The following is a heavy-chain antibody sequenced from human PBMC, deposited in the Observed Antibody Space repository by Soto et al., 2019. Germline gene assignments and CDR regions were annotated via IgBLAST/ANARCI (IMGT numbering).Heavy chain of an antibody. CDR1: GGSISPHY. Sequence: QVQLQESGPGLVKPSETLSLTCAVSGGSISPHYWSWIRQSPGKGLEWIGYVYYTGSTDYNPSLKSRVSISVDTYKNQFALKLSSVTAADTAVYYCARAMDPFSSGYYWGAYFDYWGQGALVTVSS. D-gene: IGHD3-22*01. CDR3: ARAMDPFSSGYYWGAYFDY. V-gene: IGHV4-59*11. CDR2: VYYTGST. J-gene: IGHJ4*02.